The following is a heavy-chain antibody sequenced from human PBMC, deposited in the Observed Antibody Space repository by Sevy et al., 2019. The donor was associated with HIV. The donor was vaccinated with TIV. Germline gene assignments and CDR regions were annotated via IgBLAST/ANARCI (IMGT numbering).Heavy chain of an antibody. V-gene: IGHV3-23*01. J-gene: IGHJ4*02. CDR3: TKGNDAYYYDY. CDR1: GFTFSNYA. Sequence: GGSLRLSCAASGFTFSNYAVTWVRQAPGKGLEWVSSITASGASTYYADSVKGRFSISRDNSKNTLYLQMNSLRAEDTALYYCTKGNDAYYYDYWGQGALVTVSS. CDR2: ITASGAST. D-gene: IGHD3-22*01.